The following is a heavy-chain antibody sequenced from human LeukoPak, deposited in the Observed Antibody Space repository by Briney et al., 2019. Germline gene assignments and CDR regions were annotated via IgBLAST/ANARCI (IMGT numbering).Heavy chain of an antibody. Sequence: ASVKVSCKASGGTFSSYAISWVRQAPGQGLEWMGGIIPIFGTANYAQKFQGRVTITSDESRSTAYMELSSLRSEDTAVYYCACAGYSGSWFYYGMDVWGKGTTVTVSS. V-gene: IGHV1-69*01. CDR2: IIPIFGTA. D-gene: IGHD6-13*01. CDR3: ACAGYSGSWFYYGMDV. CDR1: GGTFSSYA. J-gene: IGHJ6*04.